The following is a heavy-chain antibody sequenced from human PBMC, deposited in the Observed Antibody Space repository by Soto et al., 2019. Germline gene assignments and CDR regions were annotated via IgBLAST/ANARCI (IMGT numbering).Heavy chain of an antibody. Sequence: SVKVSCKASGFTFPSSAVQWVRQARGQRLEWIGWIVVGSGNTNSAQKFQERDTFTRDMSTSTVYMELSSLKFEDTAVYYCAADDMTTFIWGQGTLVTVSS. J-gene: IGHJ4*02. V-gene: IGHV1-58*01. CDR1: GFTFPSSA. D-gene: IGHD1-1*01. CDR3: AADDMTTFI. CDR2: IVVGSGNT.